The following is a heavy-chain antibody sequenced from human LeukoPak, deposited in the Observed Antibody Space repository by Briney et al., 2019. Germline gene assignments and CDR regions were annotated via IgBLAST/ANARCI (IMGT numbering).Heavy chain of an antibody. CDR2: LHAAGGT. J-gene: IGHJ4*02. CDR1: GLTVSSNY. CDR3: AREGYDSSGYPRLLDY. Sequence: GGSLRLSCAASGLTVSSNYITWVRQPPGKGLEWVSVLHAAGGTYYANSVKGRFTISRHISKNTVYLQMNSLRAEDTAVYYCAREGYDSSGYPRLLDYWGQGTLVTVSS. V-gene: IGHV3-53*04. D-gene: IGHD3-22*01.